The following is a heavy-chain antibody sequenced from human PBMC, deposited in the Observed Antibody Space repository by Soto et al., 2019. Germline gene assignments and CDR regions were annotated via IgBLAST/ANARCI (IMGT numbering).Heavy chain of an antibody. CDR2: ISGNGGST. CDR1: GFTFSSYG. V-gene: IGHV3-23*01. Sequence: GGSLRLSCAASGFTFSSYGMHWVRQAPGKGLEWVSAISGNGGSTYYADSVKGRFTISRDNSKNTLYLQMNSLRAEDTAVYYCAKGPGWGYCSGGSCPNWFDPWGQGTLVTVSS. D-gene: IGHD2-15*01. CDR3: AKGPGWGYCSGGSCPNWFDP. J-gene: IGHJ5*02.